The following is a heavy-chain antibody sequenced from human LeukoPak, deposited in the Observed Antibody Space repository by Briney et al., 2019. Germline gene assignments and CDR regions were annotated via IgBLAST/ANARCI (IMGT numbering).Heavy chain of an antibody. J-gene: IGHJ5*02. CDR2: ISGSGGST. V-gene: IGHV3-23*01. CDR1: GFTFSSYA. Sequence: PGWALRLSCAASGFTFSSYAMSWVRQAPGKGLEWVSAISGSGGSTYYADSVKGRFTIRRDNSKNTLYLQMNSLRAEDTAVYYCAKDRRYRIAAADENWFDPWGQGTLVTVS. D-gene: IGHD6-13*01. CDR3: AKDRRYRIAAADENWFDP.